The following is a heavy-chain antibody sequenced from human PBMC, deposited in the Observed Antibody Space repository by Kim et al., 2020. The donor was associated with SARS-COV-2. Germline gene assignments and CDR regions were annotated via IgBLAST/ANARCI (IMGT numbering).Heavy chain of an antibody. Sequence: GGSLRLSCAASEFTFSSYGMHWVRQAPGKGLEWVAVIAYDGKSEYYASSVKRRFTISRDNSKNTLYLQMNSLRVEDTAVYYCAKAFGGIWGRNYVDYWGRGTLVTVSS. CDR2: IAYDGKSE. CDR3: AKAFGGIWGRNYVDY. D-gene: IGHD3-16*01. J-gene: IGHJ4*02. CDR1: EFTFSSYG. V-gene: IGHV3-30*18.